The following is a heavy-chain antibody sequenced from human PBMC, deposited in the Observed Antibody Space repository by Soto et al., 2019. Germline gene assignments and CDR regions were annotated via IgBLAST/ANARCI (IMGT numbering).Heavy chain of an antibody. J-gene: IGHJ2*01. CDR3: AREGPYCGGDCYSDWYFDL. V-gene: IGHV3-7*05. CDR2: IRQDGSEK. D-gene: IGHD2-21*02. Sequence: GGSLRLSCAASGFTFSSYWMSWVRQAPGTGLEWVAHIRQDGSEKYYVDSVKGRFTISRDNAKNSLYLQMNSLRAEDTAVYYCAREGPYCGGDCYSDWYFDLWGRGTLVTVSS. CDR1: GFTFSSYW.